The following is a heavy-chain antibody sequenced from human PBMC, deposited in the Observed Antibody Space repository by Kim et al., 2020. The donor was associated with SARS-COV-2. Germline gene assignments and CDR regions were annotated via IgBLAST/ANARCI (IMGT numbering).Heavy chain of an antibody. CDR2: INHSGST. J-gene: IGHJ5*02. CDR3: ARDADYDFWSSNWFDP. D-gene: IGHD3-3*01. CDR1: GGSFSGYY. V-gene: IGHV4-34*01. Sequence: SETLSLTCAVYGGSFSGYYWSWIRQPPGKGLEWIGEINHSGSTNYNPSLKSRVTISVDTSKNQFSLKLSSVTAADTAVYYCARDADYDFWSSNWFDPWG.